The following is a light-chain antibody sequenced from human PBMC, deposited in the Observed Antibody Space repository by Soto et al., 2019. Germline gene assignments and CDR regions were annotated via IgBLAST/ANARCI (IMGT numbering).Light chain of an antibody. V-gene: IGKV3-15*01. J-gene: IGKJ1*01. Sequence: EVVMTQSPATLSVSPGERVTLSCRASQSVSTNLVWYQQKPGQPPKLLFYDASTRATGIPTRFSGSGSGTEFTLTISSLQSEDCAVYYCHQFKSWPPCTFDQGTKVEIK. CDR2: DAS. CDR3: HQFKSWPPCT. CDR1: QSVSTN.